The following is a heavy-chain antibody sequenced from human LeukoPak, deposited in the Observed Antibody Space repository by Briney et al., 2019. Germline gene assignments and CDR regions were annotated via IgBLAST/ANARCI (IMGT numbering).Heavy chain of an antibody. V-gene: IGHV4-38-2*02. CDR2: IYHSGST. CDR1: GYSISSGYY. Sequence: SETLSLTCTVSGYSISSGYYWGWIRQPPGKGLEWIGSIYHSGSTYYNPSLKSRVTISVDTSKNQFSLKLSSVTAADTAVYYCARLLPPQQLVPLFDYWGQGTLVTVSS. D-gene: IGHD6-13*01. CDR3: ARLLPPQQLVPLFDY. J-gene: IGHJ4*02.